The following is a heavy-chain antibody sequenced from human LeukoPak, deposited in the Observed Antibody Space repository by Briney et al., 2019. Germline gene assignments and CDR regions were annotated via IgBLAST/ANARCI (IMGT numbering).Heavy chain of an antibody. V-gene: IGHV4-34*01. CDR1: GGSFSGYY. Sequence: SETLSLTCAVYGGSFSGYYWSWIRQPPGKGLEWIGEINHSGSTNYNPSLKSRVTISVDTSKNQFSLKLSSVTAADTAVYYCARVPGIAARPGYYYCGMDVWGQGTTVTVSS. CDR3: ARVPGIAARPGYYYCGMDV. J-gene: IGHJ6*02. CDR2: INHSGST. D-gene: IGHD6-6*01.